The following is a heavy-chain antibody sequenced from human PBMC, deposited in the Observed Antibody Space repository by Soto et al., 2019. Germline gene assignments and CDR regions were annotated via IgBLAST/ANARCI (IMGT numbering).Heavy chain of an antibody. CDR1: GFTFSSYA. CDR2: ISGSGGST. CDR3: AKVSRPFSGGSNTPNYYYYYYMDV. J-gene: IGHJ6*03. Sequence: GGSLRLSCAASGFTFSSYAMSWVRQAPGKGLEWVSAISGSGGSTYYADSVKGRFTISRDNSKNTLYLQMNSLRAEDTAVYYCAKVSRPFSGGSNTPNYYYYYYMDVWGKGTTVTVSS. V-gene: IGHV3-23*01. D-gene: IGHD2-15*01.